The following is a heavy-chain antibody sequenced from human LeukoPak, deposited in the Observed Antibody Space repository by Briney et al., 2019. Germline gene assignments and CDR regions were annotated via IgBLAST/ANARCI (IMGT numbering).Heavy chain of an antibody. CDR3: ARAKGRYCSGGSCYSGYYYYGMDV. D-gene: IGHD2-15*01. CDR1: GGSISIYY. CDR2: IYYSGST. Sequence: SETLSLTCTVPGGSISIYYWSWMRQPPRKGLGWIGYIYYSGSTNYNPSLKSRVTISVDTSKNQFSLKLSSVTAADTAVYYCARAKGRYCSGGSCYSGYYYYGMDVWGQGTTVTVSS. V-gene: IGHV4-59*01. J-gene: IGHJ6*02.